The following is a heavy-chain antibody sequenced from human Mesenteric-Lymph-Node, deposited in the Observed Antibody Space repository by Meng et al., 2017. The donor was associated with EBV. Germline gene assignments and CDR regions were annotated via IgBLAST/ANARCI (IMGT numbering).Heavy chain of an antibody. Sequence: HGQLVESCVEVKKSGASMKVSCKASGYTFTTYGSTWVRQAPGKGLEWMGWMSGYNGNANYAQKLQGRVTMTTDTSTSTVHMELRSLRSDDTAVYYCARGYTGYAFLDYWGQGILVTVSS. V-gene: IGHV1-18*01. J-gene: IGHJ4*02. D-gene: IGHD5-12*01. CDR1: GYTFTTYG. CDR3: ARGYTGYAFLDY. CDR2: MSGYNGNA.